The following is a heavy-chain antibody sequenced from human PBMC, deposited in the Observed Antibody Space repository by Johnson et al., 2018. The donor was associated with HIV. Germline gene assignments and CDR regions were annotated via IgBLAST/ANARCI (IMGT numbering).Heavy chain of an antibody. Sequence: QLVESGGGVVQPGRSLRLSCAASGFMFSSYGMHWVRQAPGKGLEWLAVIWKDGKTKYYADSVEGRFTISRDNSKSTVFVQMNSLRAEDTAVYYCVRDGGFSYFAFDIWGQGTTVAVSS. CDR1: GFMFSSYG. D-gene: IGHD5-18*01. CDR3: VRDGGFSYFAFDI. J-gene: IGHJ3*02. V-gene: IGHV3-33*01. CDR2: IWKDGKTK.